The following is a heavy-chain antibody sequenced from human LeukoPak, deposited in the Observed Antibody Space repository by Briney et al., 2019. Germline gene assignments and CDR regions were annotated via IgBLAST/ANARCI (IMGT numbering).Heavy chain of an antibody. CDR1: GFIFSTYW. CDR3: ARPAYTAAYDL. Sequence: GGSLRLSCAASGFIFSTYWMMWARQAPGKGLEWVANMKGDGSEIHYVDSVKGRFTISRDNARNSLFLQMNGLRPEDTAVYYCARPAYTAAYDLWGQGTMVTVSS. CDR2: MKGDGSEI. D-gene: IGHD3-16*01. V-gene: IGHV3-7*01. J-gene: IGHJ3*01.